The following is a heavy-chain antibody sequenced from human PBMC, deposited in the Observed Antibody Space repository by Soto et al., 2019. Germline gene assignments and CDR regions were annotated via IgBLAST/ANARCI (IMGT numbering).Heavy chain of an antibody. Sequence: GASVKVSCKASGYTFTRYATHWVRQARGQRLEWMGWINAGNGNTKYSQRFQGRVTITRDTSATTVYMESSSLRSEDTAVYYCARRANDYTSDHSFDYWGQGTLVTVSS. CDR1: GYTFTRYA. CDR2: INAGNGNT. D-gene: IGHD3-10*01. J-gene: IGHJ4*02. V-gene: IGHV1-3*01. CDR3: ARRANDYTSDHSFDY.